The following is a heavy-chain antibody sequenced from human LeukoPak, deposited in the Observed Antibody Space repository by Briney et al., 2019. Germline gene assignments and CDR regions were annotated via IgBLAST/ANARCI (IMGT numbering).Heavy chain of an antibody. CDR2: ISYSGST. J-gene: IGHJ4*02. CDR3: ARQGATTGTRFDY. V-gene: IGHV4-39*01. CDR1: RGSISSSSYY. D-gene: IGHD6-13*01. Sequence: SETLSLTCTLSRGSISSSSYYWGWVRQPPGKGLEWIGSISYSGSTYYTPSLKSRVTISVDTSKNQFSLKLNSVTAADTAVYYCARQGATTGTRFDYWGQGTLVTVSS.